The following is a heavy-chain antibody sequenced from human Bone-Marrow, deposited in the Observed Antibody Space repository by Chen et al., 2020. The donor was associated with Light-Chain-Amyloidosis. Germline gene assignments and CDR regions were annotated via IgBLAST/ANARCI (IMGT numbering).Heavy chain of an antibody. CDR3: AKDFYYSGSFFNPVDY. V-gene: IGHV3-23*04. CDR2: IGDSGIST. J-gene: IGHJ4*02. CDR1: GLTLSNYA. Sequence: EVQLVESGGGLVQPGGSLRLSCAASGLTLSNYAMSWVRQAPGKGLKWVSTIGDSGISTYYADSAKGRFTISRDNSKNMLYLEMSSLRAEDTATYYCAKDFYYSGSFFNPVDYWGQGTLVTVSS. D-gene: IGHD3-10*01.